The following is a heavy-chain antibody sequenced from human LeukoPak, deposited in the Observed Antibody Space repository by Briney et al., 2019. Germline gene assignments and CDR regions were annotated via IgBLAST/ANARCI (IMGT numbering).Heavy chain of an antibody. V-gene: IGHV4-39*01. Sequence: PSETLSLTCTVSGGSISSSSYYWGWIRQPPGKGLEWIGSIYYSGSTYYNPSLKSRVTISVDTSKNQFSLKLTSVTAADTAVYYCARHGHHCDHDYWGQGTLVTVSS. CDR2: IYYSGST. D-gene: IGHD2-21*01. CDR1: GGSISSSSYY. CDR3: ARHGHHCDHDY. J-gene: IGHJ4*02.